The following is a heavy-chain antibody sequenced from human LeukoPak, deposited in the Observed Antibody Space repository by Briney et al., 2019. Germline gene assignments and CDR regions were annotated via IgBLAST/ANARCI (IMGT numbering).Heavy chain of an antibody. CDR1: GGTFSSYA. CDR3: ASGLYDSSGSNDY. Sequence: ASVKVSCKASGGTFSSYAISWVRQAPGQGLEWMGGIIPIFGTANYAQKFQGRVTITTDESTSTAYMELSSLRSEDTAVYYCASGLYDSSGSNDYWGQGTLVTVSS. J-gene: IGHJ4*02. V-gene: IGHV1-69*05. D-gene: IGHD3-22*01. CDR2: IIPIFGTA.